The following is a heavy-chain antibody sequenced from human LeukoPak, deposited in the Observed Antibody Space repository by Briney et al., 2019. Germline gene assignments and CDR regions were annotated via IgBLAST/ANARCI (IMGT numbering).Heavy chain of an antibody. Sequence: ASVKVSCKASGYSFSTYGITWVRQAPGQGLEWMGWISAYNGNTNYAQKLQGRVTMTTDTSTSTAYMELRSLRSDDTAVYYCARRLRGRFDYWGQGTLVTVSS. D-gene: IGHD5-24*01. V-gene: IGHV1-18*01. CDR3: ARRLRGRFDY. J-gene: IGHJ4*02. CDR2: ISAYNGNT. CDR1: GYSFSTYG.